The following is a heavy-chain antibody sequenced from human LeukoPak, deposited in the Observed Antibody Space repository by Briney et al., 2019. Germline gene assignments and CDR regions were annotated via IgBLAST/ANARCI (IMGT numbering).Heavy chain of an antibody. CDR2: IYYSGST. D-gene: IGHD1-26*01. V-gene: IGHV4-39*01. Sequence: SETLSLTCTVSGGSISSSSYYWGWIRQPPGKGLVWIGSIYYSGSTYYNPSLKSRVTISVDTSKNQFSLKLSSVTAADTAVYYCARHSHPGIVGATRGWFDPWGQGTLVTVSS. CDR1: GGSISSSSYY. J-gene: IGHJ5*02. CDR3: ARHSHPGIVGATRGWFDP.